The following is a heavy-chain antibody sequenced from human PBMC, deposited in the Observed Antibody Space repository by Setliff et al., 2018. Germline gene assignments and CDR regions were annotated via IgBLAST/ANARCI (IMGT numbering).Heavy chain of an antibody. CDR3: AVDHVTNIAESGYGYTRIDP. Sequence: SETLSLTCTVSGGSITDENSWWAWIRQPAGKRPEWLGLIYIRGGTDYNPSLKSRVTISLDTSRNQFFLNLTSVTAADTAVYYCAVDHVTNIAESGYGYTRIDPWGQGIPVTVSS. CDR2: IYIRGGT. D-gene: IGHD6-19*01. J-gene: IGHJ5*02. CDR1: GGSITDENSW. V-gene: IGHV4-61*02.